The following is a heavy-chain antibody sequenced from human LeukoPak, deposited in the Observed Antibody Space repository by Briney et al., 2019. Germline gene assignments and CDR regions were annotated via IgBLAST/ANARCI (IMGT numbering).Heavy chain of an antibody. V-gene: IGHV3-23*01. CDR3: ARDNSTTVTTYFDY. D-gene: IGHD4-17*01. CDR2: ISGSGGST. J-gene: IGHJ4*02. Sequence: GGSLRLSCTTSKFNFNNYGLTWVRQAPGKGLEWVSSISGSGGSTQYAASVQGRFTISRDNAKNSLYLQMNSLRAEDTAVYYCARDNSTTVTTYFDYWGQGTLVTVSS. CDR1: KFNFNNYG.